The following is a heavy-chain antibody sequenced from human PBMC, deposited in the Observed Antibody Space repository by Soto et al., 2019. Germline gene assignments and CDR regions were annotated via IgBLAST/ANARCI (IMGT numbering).Heavy chain of an antibody. J-gene: IGHJ4*02. D-gene: IGHD3-22*01. CDR3: TRHTTYYYDSSGYYKDYFFDY. CDR1: GFTFSGSA. CDR2: IRSKANSYAT. V-gene: IGHV3-73*01. Sequence: PGGSLRLSCAASGFTFSGSAMHWVRQASGKGLEWVGRIRSKANSYATAYNASVKGRFTISRDDSKNTAYLQMNSLKTEDTAVYYCTRHTTYYYDSSGYYKDYFFDYWGQGT.